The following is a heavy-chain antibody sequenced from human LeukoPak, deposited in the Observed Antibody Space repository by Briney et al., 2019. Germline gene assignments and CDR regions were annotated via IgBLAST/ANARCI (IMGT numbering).Heavy chain of an antibody. CDR3: ARGQLAAAPWFDP. CDR2: INHSGST. D-gene: IGHD6-13*01. CDR1: GGSFSGYY. J-gene: IGHJ5*02. Sequence: SETLSLTCAVSGGSFSGYYWSWIRQPPGKGLEWIGEINHSGSTNYNPSLKSRVTISVDTSKNQFSLKLSSVTAADTAVYYCARGQLAAAPWFDPWGQGTLVTVSS. V-gene: IGHV4-34*01.